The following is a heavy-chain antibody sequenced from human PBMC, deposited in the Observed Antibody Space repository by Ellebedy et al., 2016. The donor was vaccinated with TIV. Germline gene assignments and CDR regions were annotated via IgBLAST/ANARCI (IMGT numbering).Heavy chain of an antibody. CDR2: IYYSGST. J-gene: IGHJ4*02. Sequence: MPSETLSLTCTVSGGSVSSGFYYWSWIRQPPGKGLEYIGYIYYSGSTNYNPSLRSRVTISVDTSKNQFSLRLSSVTAADTAVYYCARFFAYSGGWGFDYWGQGTLVTVSS. V-gene: IGHV4-61*01. CDR1: GGSVSSGFYY. CDR3: ARFFAYSGGWGFDY. D-gene: IGHD6-19*01.